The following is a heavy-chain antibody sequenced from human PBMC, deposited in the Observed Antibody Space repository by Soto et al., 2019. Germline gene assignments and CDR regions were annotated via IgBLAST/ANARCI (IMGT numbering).Heavy chain of an antibody. V-gene: IGHV1-18*04. Sequence: ASVKVSCKASGYTFTIYGISWVRQAPGQGLEWMGWISAYNGNTNYAQKLQGRVTMTTDTSTSTAYMELRSLRSDDTAVYYCARVRSRKFDYYYYYCMDVWGQGTTVTVSS. CDR2: ISAYNGNT. CDR3: ARVRSRKFDYYYYYCMDV. D-gene: IGHD3-16*01. J-gene: IGHJ6*02. CDR1: GYTFTIYG.